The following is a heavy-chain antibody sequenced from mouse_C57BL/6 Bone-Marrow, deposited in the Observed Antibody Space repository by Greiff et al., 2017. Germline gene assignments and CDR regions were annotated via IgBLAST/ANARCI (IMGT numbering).Heavy chain of an antibody. Sequence: LEWVAYISSGSSTIYYADTVKGRFTISRDNAKNTLFLQMTSLRSEDTAMYYCARGDYGSPWFAYWGQGTLVTVSA. CDR2: ISSGSSTI. D-gene: IGHD2-2*01. CDR3: ARGDYGSPWFAY. V-gene: IGHV5-17*01. J-gene: IGHJ3*01.